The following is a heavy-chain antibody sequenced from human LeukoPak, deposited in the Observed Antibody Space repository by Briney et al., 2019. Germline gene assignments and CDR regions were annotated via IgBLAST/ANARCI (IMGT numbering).Heavy chain of an antibody. D-gene: IGHD3-22*01. CDR2: MNPNSGNT. Sequence: ASVKVSYKASGYTFTSYDINWVRQATGQGLEWMGWMNPNSGNTGYAQKFQGRVTITRNTSISTAYMELSSLRSEDTAVYYCAGRNEYYYDSSGYTLTNWFDPWGQGTLVTVSS. CDR1: GYTFTSYD. J-gene: IGHJ5*02. CDR3: AGRNEYYYDSSGYTLTNWFDP. V-gene: IGHV1-8*03.